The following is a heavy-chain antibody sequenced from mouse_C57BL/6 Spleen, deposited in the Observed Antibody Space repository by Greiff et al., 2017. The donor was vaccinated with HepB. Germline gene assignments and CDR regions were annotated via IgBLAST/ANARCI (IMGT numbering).Heavy chain of an antibody. Sequence: VKLQESGAELVRPGTSVKVSCKASGYAFTNYLIEWVKQRPGQGLEWIGVINPGSGGTNYNEKFKGKATLTADKSSSTAYMQLSSLTSEDSAVYFCARDGGYAMDYWGQGTSVTVSS. V-gene: IGHV1-54*01. CDR1: GYAFTNYL. CDR2: INPGSGGT. D-gene: IGHD2-3*01. J-gene: IGHJ4*01. CDR3: ARDGGYAMDY.